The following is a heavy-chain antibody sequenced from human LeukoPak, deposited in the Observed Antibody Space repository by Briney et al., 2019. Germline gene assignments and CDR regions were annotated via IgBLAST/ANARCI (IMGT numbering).Heavy chain of an antibody. Sequence: SETLSLTCTVSGASITSYYWSWLRQPTGKGLEWIGYIYYSGSTSYNPSLRSRVTISVDTSKNHLSLKLSSVTAADTAVYYCARTVTAAGTEWLDPWGQGTLVIVSS. V-gene: IGHV4-59*01. CDR2: IYYSGST. J-gene: IGHJ5*02. CDR1: GASITSYY. CDR3: ARTVTAAGTEWLDP. D-gene: IGHD6-13*01.